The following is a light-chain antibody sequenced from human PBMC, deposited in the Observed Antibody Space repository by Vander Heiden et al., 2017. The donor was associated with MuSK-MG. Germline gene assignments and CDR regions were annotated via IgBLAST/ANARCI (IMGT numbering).Light chain of an antibody. Sequence: DIVLTQSPRTLSLSPGERATLSCRASQSVRSSYLAWYQQKPGQAPRLLIYGASSRATGIPDRFGGSGSGTDFTLTISRLEPEDFAVYYCQQYGSSPPITFGQGTRLEIK. CDR2: GAS. V-gene: IGKV3-20*01. J-gene: IGKJ5*01. CDR3: QQYGSSPPIT. CDR1: QSVRSSY.